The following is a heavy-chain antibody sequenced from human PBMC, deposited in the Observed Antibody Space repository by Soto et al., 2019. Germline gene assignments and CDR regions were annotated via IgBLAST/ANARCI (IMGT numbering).Heavy chain of an antibody. J-gene: IGHJ4*02. CDR3: ARDRFGYCSGGSCYDKFDY. CDR1: GFTFSSYG. D-gene: IGHD2-15*01. Sequence: QVQLVESGGGVVQPGRSLRLSCAASGFTFSSYGMHWVRQAPGKGLEWVAVIWYDGSNKYYADSVKGRFTISRDNSKNTLYLQMNSLRDEDTAVYYCARDRFGYCSGGSCYDKFDYWGQGTLVTVSS. CDR2: IWYDGSNK. V-gene: IGHV3-33*01.